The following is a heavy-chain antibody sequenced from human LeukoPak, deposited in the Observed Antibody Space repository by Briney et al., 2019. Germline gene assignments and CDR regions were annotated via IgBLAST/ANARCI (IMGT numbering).Heavy chain of an antibody. V-gene: IGHV3-33*01. CDR2: LWYDGSNE. D-gene: IGHD3-22*01. CDR3: ARVRADSSGHDIDY. CDR1: GFTFSAYV. J-gene: IGHJ4*02. Sequence: PGGSLRLSCAASGFTFSAYVMHWVRQAPGKGLEWMAILWYDGSNEYYADSVKGRFTMSRDNSKNALHLQMNSLRAEDTAVYYCARVRADSSGHDIDYWGQGTLVTVSS.